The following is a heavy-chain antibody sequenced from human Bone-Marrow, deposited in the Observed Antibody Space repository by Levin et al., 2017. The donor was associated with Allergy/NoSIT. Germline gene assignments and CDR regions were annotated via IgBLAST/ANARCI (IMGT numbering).Heavy chain of an antibody. V-gene: IGHV1-2*02. CDR2: MNPESGVT. J-gene: IGHJ4*02. D-gene: IGHD3-16*01. CDR1: GYTFTDHY. CDR3: ARGKLRERLGFDF. Sequence: ASVKVSCKASGYTFTDHYMHWVRQAPGEGLEWMGWMNPESGVTTYPQKFQGRVTMTRDTSINTAHMELTSLTSDDTAVYYCARGKLRERLGFDFWGQGTLVTVSS.